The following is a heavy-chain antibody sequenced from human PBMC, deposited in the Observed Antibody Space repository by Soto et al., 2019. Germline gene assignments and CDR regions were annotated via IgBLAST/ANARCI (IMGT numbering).Heavy chain of an antibody. D-gene: IGHD3-22*01. CDR1: GSTFSSYA. J-gene: IGHJ5*02. V-gene: IGHV3-23*01. CDR3: AKVRLDYYDSSASFP. CDR2: ISGSGGST. Sequence: PGGSLRLSCAASGSTFSSYAMSWVRQAPGKGLEWVSAISGSGGSTYYADSVKGRFTISRDNSKNTLYLQMNSLRAEDTAVYYCAKVRLDYYDSSASFPWGQGTLVTVSS.